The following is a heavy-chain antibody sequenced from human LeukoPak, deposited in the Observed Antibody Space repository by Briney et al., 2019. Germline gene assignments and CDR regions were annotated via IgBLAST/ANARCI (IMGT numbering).Heavy chain of an antibody. Sequence: PGGSLRLSCAASGFTFSSYAMSWVRQAPGKGGEWVLAISGSGGSTYYADSVKGRLTISRDNSKNTLYLQMNSLRAEDTAVYYCAKEGSHCSSTSCPGGAFDIWGQGTMVTVSS. J-gene: IGHJ3*02. D-gene: IGHD2-2*01. CDR3: AKEGSHCSSTSCPGGAFDI. CDR1: GFTFSSYA. CDR2: ISGSGGST. V-gene: IGHV3-23*01.